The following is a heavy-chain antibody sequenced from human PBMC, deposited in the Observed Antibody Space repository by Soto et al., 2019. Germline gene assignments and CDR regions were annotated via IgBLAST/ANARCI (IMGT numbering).Heavy chain of an antibody. J-gene: IGHJ3*01. CDR1: GGSISSYY. CDR2: IYTSGST. V-gene: IGHV4-4*07. Sequence: SETLSLTCTVSGGSISSYYWSWIRQPAGKGLEWIGRIYTSGSTNYNPSLKSRVTMSVDTSKNQFSLKLSSVTAADTAVYYCSRVEVQQRVSSDAFDLWGQGTMVTVSS. CDR3: SRVEVQQRVSSDAFDL. D-gene: IGHD6-13*01.